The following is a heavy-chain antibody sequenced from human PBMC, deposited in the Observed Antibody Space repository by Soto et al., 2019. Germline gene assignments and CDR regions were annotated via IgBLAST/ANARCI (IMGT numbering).Heavy chain of an antibody. CDR3: AGFSDSSCWYFSNWFDP. CDR1: GFTFSDYY. Sequence: QVQLVESGGGLVKPGGSLRLSCAASGFTFSDYYMSWIRQAPGKGLERVSYISSSGSTIYYADSVKGRFTISRDNAKNSLYLQMNSLRAEDTAVYYWAGFSDSSCWYFSNWFDPWGQGTLVTVSS. V-gene: IGHV3-11*01. D-gene: IGHD6-19*01. J-gene: IGHJ5*02. CDR2: ISSSGSTI.